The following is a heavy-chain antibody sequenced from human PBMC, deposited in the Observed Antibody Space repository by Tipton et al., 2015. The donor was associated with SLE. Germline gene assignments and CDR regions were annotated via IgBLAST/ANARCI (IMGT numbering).Heavy chain of an antibody. Sequence: LRLSCAVYGGSFSGYYWSWIRQPPGKGLEWIGEINHSGSTNYNPSLKSRVTISVDTSKNQFSLELSSLRSEDTAVYYCAKDRSYYYDRWGQGTLVTVSS. D-gene: IGHD3-22*01. V-gene: IGHV4-34*01. J-gene: IGHJ4*02. CDR2: INHSGST. CDR1: GGSFSGYY. CDR3: AKDRSYYYDR.